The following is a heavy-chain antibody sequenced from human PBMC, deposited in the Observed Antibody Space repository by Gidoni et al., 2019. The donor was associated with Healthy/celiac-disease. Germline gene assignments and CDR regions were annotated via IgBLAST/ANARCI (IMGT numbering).Heavy chain of an antibody. D-gene: IGHD2-15*01. V-gene: IGHV3-30-3*01. CDR3: ARASDDGRWYPVARY. CDR1: GFTFSSYA. CDR2: ISYDGSNK. Sequence: QVQLVESGGGVVQPGRSLRLSCAASGFTFSSYAMHWVRQAPGKGLEWVAVISYDGSNKYYADSVKGRFTISRDNSKNTLYLQMNSLRAEDTAVYYCARASDDGRWYPVARYWGQGTLVTVSS. J-gene: IGHJ4*02.